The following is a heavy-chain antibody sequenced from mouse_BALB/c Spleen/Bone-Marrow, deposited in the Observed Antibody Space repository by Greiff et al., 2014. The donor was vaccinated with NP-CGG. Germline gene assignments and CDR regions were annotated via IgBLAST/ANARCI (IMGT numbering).Heavy chain of an antibody. CDR1: GFNIKDTY. V-gene: IGHV14-3*02. Sequence: VQLQQSGAELVKPGASVKLSCAASGFNIKDTYMHWVKQRPEQGLEWIGRIDPANGNTKYDPKFQGKATITADTSSNTAYLQLSSLTSEDTAVYYCARYYRYYYAMDYWGQGTSVTVSS. J-gene: IGHJ4*01. CDR2: IDPANGNT. CDR3: ARYYRYYYAMDY. D-gene: IGHD1-1*01.